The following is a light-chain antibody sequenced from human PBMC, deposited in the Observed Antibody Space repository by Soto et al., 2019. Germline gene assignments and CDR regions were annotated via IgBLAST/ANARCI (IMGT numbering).Light chain of an antibody. CDR2: EVS. Sequence: QSALTQPASVSGSPGQSITISCTGSSSDVGGYNYVSWYQQHPGKAPKLMLYEVSNRPSGVSNRFSGSKSGNTASLTISGLQAEDEADYFCSAYTSRSTLVFGGGTQLTVL. CDR1: SSDVGGYNY. CDR3: SAYTSRSTLV. J-gene: IGLJ2*01. V-gene: IGLV2-14*01.